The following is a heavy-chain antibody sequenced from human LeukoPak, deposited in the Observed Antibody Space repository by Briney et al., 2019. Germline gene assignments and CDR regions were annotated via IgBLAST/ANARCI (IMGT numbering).Heavy chain of an antibody. J-gene: IGHJ4*02. D-gene: IGHD3-16*01. CDR3: ARASGGFDY. CDR2: ISYDGSNK. V-gene: IGHV3-30*04. Sequence: GGSLRLSCAASGFTFSSYAMHWVRQAPGKGLEWVAVISYDGSNKYYADSVKGRFTISRDNSKNMLYLQMNSLRAEDTAVYYCARASGGFDYWGQGTLVTVSS. CDR1: GFTFSSYA.